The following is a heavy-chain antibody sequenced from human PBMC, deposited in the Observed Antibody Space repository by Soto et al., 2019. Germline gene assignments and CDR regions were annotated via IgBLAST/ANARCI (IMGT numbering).Heavy chain of an antibody. CDR1: GFTFSSYA. J-gene: IGHJ5*02. V-gene: IGHV3-30-3*01. CDR2: TSYDGSNK. Sequence: PGGSLRLSCAASGFTFSSYAMHWVRQAPGKGLEWVAVTSYDGSNKNYADSVKGRFTISRDNSKNTLYLQMNSLRAEDTAVYYCARDLMVRGVSPPYNWFDPWGQGTLVTVSS. CDR3: ARDLMVRGVSPPYNWFDP. D-gene: IGHD3-10*01.